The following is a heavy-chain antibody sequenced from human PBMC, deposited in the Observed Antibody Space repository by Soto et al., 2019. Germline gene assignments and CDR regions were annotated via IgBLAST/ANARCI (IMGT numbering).Heavy chain of an antibody. CDR1: GYTFTSYG. CDR3: ARDEAPFGVVIIAYYFDY. Sequence: GASVNVSCKASGYTFTSYGISWVRQAPGQGLEWMGWISAYNGNTNYAQKLQGRVTMTTDTSTSTAYMELRSLRSDDTAVYYCARDEAPFGVVIIAYYFDYWGQGTLVTVSS. D-gene: IGHD3-3*01. V-gene: IGHV1-18*01. J-gene: IGHJ4*02. CDR2: ISAYNGNT.